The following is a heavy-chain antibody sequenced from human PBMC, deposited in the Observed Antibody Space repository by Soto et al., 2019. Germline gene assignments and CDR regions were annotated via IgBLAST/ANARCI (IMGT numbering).Heavy chain of an antibody. CDR1: GDSVNTGSFY. V-gene: IGHV4-61*01. CDR3: ARDDVTLLHYGMDV. Sequence: QVQLQESGPGLVKPSETLSLTCTVSGDSVNTGSFYWSWIRQPPGRGLEWIGYIYYSGSTKYNPSLESRVTISIDTSKNQFFLKLSSVTAADTAVYYCARDDVTLLHYGMDVWGQGTTVTVSS. CDR2: IYYSGST. D-gene: IGHD4-4*01. J-gene: IGHJ6*02.